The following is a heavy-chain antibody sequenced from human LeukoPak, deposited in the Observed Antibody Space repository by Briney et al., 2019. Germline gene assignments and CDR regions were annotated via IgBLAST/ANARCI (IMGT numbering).Heavy chain of an antibody. CDR2: ISSSGSTI. CDR1: GFTFSSYE. V-gene: IGHV3-48*03. Sequence: GGSLRLSCAASGFTFSSYEMNWVRQAPGKGLEWVSYISSSGSTIYYADSVKGRFTISRDNAKNSLYLQMNSLRAEDTAVYYCARDTSPYTGTIWSDAFDIWGQGTMVTVSS. J-gene: IGHJ3*02. CDR3: ARDTSPYTGTIWSDAFDI. D-gene: IGHD2-2*01.